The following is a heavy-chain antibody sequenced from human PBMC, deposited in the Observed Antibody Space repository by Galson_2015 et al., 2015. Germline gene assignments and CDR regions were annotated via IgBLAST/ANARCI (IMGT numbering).Heavy chain of an antibody. CDR3: AAAQLVVPAATPGWFDP. D-gene: IGHD2-2*01. Sequence: SVKVSCKASGGTFSSYAISWVRQAPGQGLEWMGGIIPIFGTANYAQKFQGRVTITADESTSTAYMELSSLRSEDTAVYYCAAAQLVVPAATPGWFDPWGQGTLVTVSS. CDR2: IIPIFGTA. V-gene: IGHV1-69*13. CDR1: GGTFSSYA. J-gene: IGHJ5*02.